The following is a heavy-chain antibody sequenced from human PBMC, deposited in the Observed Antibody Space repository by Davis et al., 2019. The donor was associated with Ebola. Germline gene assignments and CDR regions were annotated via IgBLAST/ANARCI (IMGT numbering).Heavy chain of an antibody. CDR2: IKQDGSEK. Sequence: GESLKISCAASGFTFSSYWMSWVRQAPGKGLEWVANIKQDGSEKYYVDSVKGRFTISRDNAKNSLYLQMNSLRAEDTAVYYCARVIDSSGYCDYWGQGTLVTVSS. CDR1: GFTFSSYW. D-gene: IGHD3-22*01. V-gene: IGHV3-7*03. J-gene: IGHJ4*02. CDR3: ARVIDSSGYCDY.